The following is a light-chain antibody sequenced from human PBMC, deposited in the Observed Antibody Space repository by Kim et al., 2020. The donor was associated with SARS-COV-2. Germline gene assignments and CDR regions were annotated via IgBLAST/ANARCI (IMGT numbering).Light chain of an antibody. J-gene: IGKJ1*01. CDR1: QSVSSSY. V-gene: IGKV3-20*01. CDR2: GAS. Sequence: SPGERATLSCRARQSVSSSYLAWYQQKPGQAPRLLIYGASSRATGIPDRFSGSGSGTDFTLTISRLEPEDFALYYCQQYGSSRWTFGQGTKVDIK. CDR3: QQYGSSRWT.